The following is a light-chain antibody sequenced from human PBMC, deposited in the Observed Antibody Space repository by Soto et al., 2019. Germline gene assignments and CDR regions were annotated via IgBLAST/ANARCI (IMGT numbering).Light chain of an antibody. Sequence: EIVMTQSPATLSVSPGERATLSCRASQSVSSNLPWYQQQPGHAPRLLIYGASTSAASIPARFSGSGSGTEFLLTISSLQAEDFAVYCRQQYNTWPPGEFGQGTKAEIK. CDR2: GAS. J-gene: IGKJ1*01. CDR3: QQYNTWPPGE. V-gene: IGKV3-15*01. CDR1: QSVSSN.